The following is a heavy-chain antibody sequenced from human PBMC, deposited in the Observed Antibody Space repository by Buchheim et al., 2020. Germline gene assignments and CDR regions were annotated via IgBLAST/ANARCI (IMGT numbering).Heavy chain of an antibody. Sequence: QVQLQQWGAGLLKPSETLSLTCAVYGGSFSGYYWSWIRQPPGKGLEWIGEINHSGSTNYNPSLKSRVTLSVATSKNQFSLQLSSVTAADTAVYYCARRRAYCSSTSCYSYYFDYWGQGTL. D-gene: IGHD2-2*02. CDR3: ARRRAYCSSTSCYSYYFDY. CDR2: INHSGST. CDR1: GGSFSGYY. V-gene: IGHV4-34*01. J-gene: IGHJ4*02.